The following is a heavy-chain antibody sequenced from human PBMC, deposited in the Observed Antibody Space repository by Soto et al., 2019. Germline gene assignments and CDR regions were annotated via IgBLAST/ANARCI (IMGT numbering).Heavy chain of an antibody. Sequence: ASVKVSCKASGYTFTSYPMHWVRQAPGQRLEWMGWINAGNGNTKYSQKFQGRVTITRDTSASTAYMELSSLRSEDTAVYYCARVNKYSSSWYYFAYWGQGTPVTFSS. CDR2: INAGNGNT. CDR1: GYTFTSYP. D-gene: IGHD6-6*01. CDR3: ARVNKYSSSWYYFAY. V-gene: IGHV1-3*01. J-gene: IGHJ4*02.